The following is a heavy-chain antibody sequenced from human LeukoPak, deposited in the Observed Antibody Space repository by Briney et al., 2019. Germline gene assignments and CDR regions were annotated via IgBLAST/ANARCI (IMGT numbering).Heavy chain of an antibody. CDR3: ARAGYSSGWYNYYYYMDV. V-gene: IGHV4-59*01. Sequence: SETLPLTCTVSGGSISSYYWSWIRQPPGKGLEWIGYIYYSGSTNYNPSLKSRVTISVDTSKNQFSLKLSSVTAADTAVYYCARAGYSSGWYNYYYYMDVWGKGTTVTVSS. CDR2: IYYSGST. D-gene: IGHD6-19*01. CDR1: GGSISSYY. J-gene: IGHJ6*03.